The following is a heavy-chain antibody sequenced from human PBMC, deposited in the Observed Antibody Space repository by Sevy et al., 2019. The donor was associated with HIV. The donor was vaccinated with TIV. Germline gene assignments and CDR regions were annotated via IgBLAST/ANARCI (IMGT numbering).Heavy chain of an antibody. V-gene: IGHV3-23*01. D-gene: IGHD2-8*01. Sequence: GGSLRLSCAASGFTFAKYSMSWVRQAPGKGLEWVATFSFGCGRINYADSVKGRFTISRDDSKNTLLLQMNSPRAEDTATYFCAREGCTQPHDYWGQGTLVTVSS. J-gene: IGHJ4*02. CDR1: GFTFAKYS. CDR2: FSFGCGRI. CDR3: AREGCTQPHDY.